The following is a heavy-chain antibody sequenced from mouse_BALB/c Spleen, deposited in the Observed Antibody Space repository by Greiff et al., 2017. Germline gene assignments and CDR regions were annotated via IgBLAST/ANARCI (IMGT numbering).Heavy chain of an antibody. CDR1: GFSLTSYG. Sequence: GQLQESGPGLVAPSQSLSITCTVSGFSLTSYGVHWVRQPPGKGLEWLGVIWAGGSTNYNSALMSRLSISKDNSKSQVFLKMNSLQTDDTAMYYCARDKLGRTYYFDYWGQGTTLTVSS. CDR3: ARDKLGRTYYFDY. CDR2: IWAGGST. J-gene: IGHJ2*01. V-gene: IGHV2-9*02. D-gene: IGHD4-1*01.